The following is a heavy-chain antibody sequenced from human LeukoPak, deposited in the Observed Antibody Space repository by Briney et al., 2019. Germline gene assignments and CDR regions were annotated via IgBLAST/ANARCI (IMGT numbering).Heavy chain of an antibody. Sequence: ASVNVSCKASGYTFTGYYMHWLRQAPGQGLEWMGWINPNSGGTNYAQKFQGRVTMNRDTSISTAYMELSRLRSDDTAVYYCARGGGRAVAGSGYWGQGTLVTVSS. V-gene: IGHV1-2*02. CDR1: GYTFTGYY. CDR2: INPNSGGT. J-gene: IGHJ4*02. D-gene: IGHD6-19*01. CDR3: ARGGGRAVAGSGY.